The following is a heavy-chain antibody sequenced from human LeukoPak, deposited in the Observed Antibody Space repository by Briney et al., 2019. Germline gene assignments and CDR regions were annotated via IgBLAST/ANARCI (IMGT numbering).Heavy chain of an antibody. CDR3: ARGGSGWYPPNWFDP. V-gene: IGHV3-48*03. CDR1: GFTFSSYE. CDR2: ISSSGSTI. D-gene: IGHD6-19*01. Sequence: GGSLRLSCAASGFTFSSYEMNWVRQAPGKGLEWVSCISSSGSTIYYADSVKGRFTISRDNSKNSLYLQMNSLRAEDTAVYYCARGGSGWYPPNWFDPWGQGTLVTVSS. J-gene: IGHJ5*02.